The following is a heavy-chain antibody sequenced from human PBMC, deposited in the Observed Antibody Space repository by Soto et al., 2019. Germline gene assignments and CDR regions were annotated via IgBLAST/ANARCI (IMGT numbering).Heavy chain of an antibody. D-gene: IGHD3-10*01. J-gene: IGHJ4*02. CDR2: ISAYKGNR. CDR1: GYTFTSYG. Sequence: QVQLVQSGAEVKKPGASVKVSCKASGYTFTSYGITWVRQAPGQGLEWMGWISAYKGNRNYAQKLQGRVTMTTDTSTSTAYVELRSLRADDTAVYYCARETPRRWFGELLQHQPAYWGQGTLVTVSS. CDR3: ARETPRRWFGELLQHQPAY. V-gene: IGHV1-18*04.